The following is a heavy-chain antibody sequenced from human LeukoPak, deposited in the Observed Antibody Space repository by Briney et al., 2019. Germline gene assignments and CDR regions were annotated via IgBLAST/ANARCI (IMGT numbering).Heavy chain of an antibody. CDR1: EFTFSNYD. J-gene: IGHJ5*02. CDR3: ARGIAVAGTFWFDQ. V-gene: IGHV3-33*01. Sequence: PGGSLRLSCAASEFTFSNYDMHWVRQAPGQGLEWVAVIWYDGSNKYYADSVKGRFTISRDNSKNTLYLQMNSLRAEDTAVYYCARGIAVAGTFWFDQWGQGTLVTVSS. D-gene: IGHD6-19*01. CDR2: IWYDGSNK.